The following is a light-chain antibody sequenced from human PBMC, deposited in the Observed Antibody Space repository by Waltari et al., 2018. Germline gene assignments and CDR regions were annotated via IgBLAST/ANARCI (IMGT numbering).Light chain of an antibody. CDR2: GKH. CDR3: NSRDSSGNHP. V-gene: IGLV3-19*01. Sequence: SSELTQDPVVSVALGQTVRLTCQGDSLRNYYVSWYQQKPGQAPVVVLYGKHTRPSGIPDRFSGSTSGNTVSLTITGGQAEDEADYYCNSRDSSGNHPFGGGTKLTVL. CDR1: SLRNYY. J-gene: IGLJ3*02.